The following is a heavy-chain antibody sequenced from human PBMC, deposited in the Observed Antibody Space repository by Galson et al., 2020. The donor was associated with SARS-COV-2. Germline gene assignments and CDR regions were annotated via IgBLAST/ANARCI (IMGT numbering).Heavy chain of an antibody. CDR1: GFTFNSYK. Sequence: GGSLRLSCAASGFTFNSYKMNWVRQAPGKGLEWVSYISRSGSTIFYADSVKGRFTISRDNAKNSLYLQMNSLRADDTAVYYCARRDRYCGSTSCGFDYWGQGTLVTVSS. J-gene: IGHJ4*02. V-gene: IGHV3-48*03. CDR2: ISRSGSTI. CDR3: ARRDRYCGSTSCGFDY. D-gene: IGHD2-2*01.